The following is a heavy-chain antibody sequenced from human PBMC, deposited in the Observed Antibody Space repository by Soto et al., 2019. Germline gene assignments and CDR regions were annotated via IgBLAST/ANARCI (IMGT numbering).Heavy chain of an antibody. J-gene: IGHJ2*01. V-gene: IGHV3-11*05. CDR1: GFTFSDYY. Sequence: QVQLVESGGGLVKAGGSLRLSCAASGFTFSDYYMSWIRQAPGKGLEWISYINSSSSYTNYADSVKGRFTISRDNAKNSLYLQMHSLRAEHTAVYYCARIIAAAGGRRYFDLWGRGSLVTVSS. CDR3: ARIIAAAGGRRYFDL. CDR2: INSSSSYT. D-gene: IGHD6-13*01.